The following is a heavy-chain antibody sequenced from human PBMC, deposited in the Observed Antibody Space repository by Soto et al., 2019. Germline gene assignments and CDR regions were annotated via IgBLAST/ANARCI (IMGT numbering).Heavy chain of an antibody. Sequence: GESLKISCNGSGYSFTSYWISWVRQMPGKGLEWMGRIDPSDSYTNYSPSFQGHVTISADKSISTAYLQWSSLKASDTAMYYCERASSSWYFNYGMDVWGQGTKVTVSS. V-gene: IGHV5-10-1*01. CDR1: GYSFTSYW. J-gene: IGHJ6*02. D-gene: IGHD6-13*01. CDR3: ERASSSWYFNYGMDV. CDR2: IDPSDSYT.